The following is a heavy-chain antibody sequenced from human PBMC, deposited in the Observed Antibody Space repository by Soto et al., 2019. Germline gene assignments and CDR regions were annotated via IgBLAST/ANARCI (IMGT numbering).Heavy chain of an antibody. J-gene: IGHJ4*02. CDR3: AKGLIAARLWAPYYFDY. D-gene: IGHD6-6*01. CDR2: IYYSGST. Sequence: SETLSLTCTVSGGSISSYYWSWIRQPPGKGLEWIGYIYYSGSTNYNPSLKSRVTISVDTSKNQFSLRLSSVTAADTAVYYCAKGLIAARLWAPYYFDYWGQGTLVTVSS. V-gene: IGHV4-59*01. CDR1: GGSISSYY.